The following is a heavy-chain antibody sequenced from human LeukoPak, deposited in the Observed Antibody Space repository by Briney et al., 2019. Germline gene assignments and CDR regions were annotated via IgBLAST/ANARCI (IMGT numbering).Heavy chain of an antibody. J-gene: IGHJ4*02. CDR3: ARDTGRVSLDY. V-gene: IGHV4-31*03. CDR2: IYYSGST. CDR1: GGSISSGGYY. D-gene: IGHD5/OR15-5a*01. Sequence: SETLSLTCTVSGGSISSGGYYWSWIRQHPGKGLEWIGYIYYSGSTYYNPSLKSRVTIPVDTSKNQFSLKLSSVTAADTAVYYCARDTGRVSLDYWGQGTLVTVSS.